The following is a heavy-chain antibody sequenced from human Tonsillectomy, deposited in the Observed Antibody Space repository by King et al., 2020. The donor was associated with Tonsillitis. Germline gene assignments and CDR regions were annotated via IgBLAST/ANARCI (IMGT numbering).Heavy chain of an antibody. CDR3: ARNVAVAGTINWFDP. V-gene: IGHV4-61*02. D-gene: IGHD6-19*01. CDR1: GGSISSGSYY. J-gene: IGHJ5*02. Sequence: PLQESGPGLVKPSQTLSLTCTVSGGSISSGSYYWRWIRQPAGKGLEWIGRIYTSGSTNYNPSLKSRVTISVDTSKNQFSLKLSSVTAADTAVYYCARNVAVAGTINWFDPWGQGTLVTVSS. CDR2: IYTSGST.